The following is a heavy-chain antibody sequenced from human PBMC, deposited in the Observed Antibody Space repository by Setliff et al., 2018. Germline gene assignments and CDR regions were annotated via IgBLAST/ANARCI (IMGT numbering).Heavy chain of an antibody. V-gene: IGHV5-51*01. CDR3: ARHFGFSAGWYADY. CDR2: IYPGDSDT. D-gene: IGHD6-19*01. CDR1: GYIFTNYW. Sequence: GESLKISCKDSGYIFTNYWIGWVRQMPGKGLEWMGIIYPGDSDTRYSPSFQGQVTMSADKSIRSAYLQWSSLRASDTAMYYCARHFGFSAGWYADYWGQGTLVTAPQ. J-gene: IGHJ4*02.